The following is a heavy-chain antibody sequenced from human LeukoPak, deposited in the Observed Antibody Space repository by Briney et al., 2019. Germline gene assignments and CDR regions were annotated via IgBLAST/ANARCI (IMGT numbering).Heavy chain of an antibody. CDR2: IRSKAYGGTT. CDR3: TRSSSGWYSDY. CDR1: GFTFGDYG. J-gene: IGHJ4*02. D-gene: IGHD6-19*01. Sequence: GGSLRLSCTASGFTFGDYGMSWFRQAPAKGLEWVGFIRSKAYGGTTEYAASVKGRFIISRDDFKSIAYLQMNSLKTEDTAVYYCTRSSSGWYSDYWGQGTLVTVSS. V-gene: IGHV3-49*03.